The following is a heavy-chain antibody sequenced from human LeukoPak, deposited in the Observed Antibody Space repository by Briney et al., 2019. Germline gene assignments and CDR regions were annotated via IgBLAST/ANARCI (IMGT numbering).Heavy chain of an antibody. CDR1: GFTFSSYG. V-gene: IGHV3-30*18. CDR2: ISFNVNKK. D-gene: IGHD1-26*01. J-gene: IGHJ5*02. Sequence: GGSLRLSCTASGFTFSSYGMHWVRQAPGKGLEWVAFISFNVNKKHYGDSVKGRFTISRDNSKNTLYLQMNRLRPEDTAVYYCAKETLQWEQPAGNCFDPWGQGTLVTVSS. CDR3: AKETLQWEQPAGNCFDP.